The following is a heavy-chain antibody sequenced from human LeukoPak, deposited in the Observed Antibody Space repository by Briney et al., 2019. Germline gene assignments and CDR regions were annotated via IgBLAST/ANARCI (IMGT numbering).Heavy chain of an antibody. J-gene: IGHJ6*04. CDR1: GFTVSSNY. V-gene: IGHV3-53*01. D-gene: IGHD2-15*01. Sequence: GGSLRLSCAASGFTVSSNYMSWVRQAPGKGLEWVSVIYSGGSTYYADSVKGRFTISRDNSKNTLYLQMNSLRAEDTAVYYCARDSRRYCSGGSCDYYGIDVWGKGTTVTVSS. CDR3: ARDSRRYCSGGSCDYYGIDV. CDR2: IYSGGST.